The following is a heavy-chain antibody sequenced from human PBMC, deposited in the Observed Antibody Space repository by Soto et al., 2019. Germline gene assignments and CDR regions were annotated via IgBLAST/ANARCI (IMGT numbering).Heavy chain of an antibody. CDR3: ARDPAHPGYSSGTIDY. CDR2: IWYDGSNK. J-gene: IGHJ4*02. CDR1: GFTFSSYG. D-gene: IGHD6-19*01. V-gene: IGHV3-33*01. Sequence: GGSLRLSCAASGFTFSSYGMHWVRQAPGKGLEWVAVIWYDGSNKYYADSVKGRFTISRDNSKNTLYLQMNSLRAEDTAVYYCARDPAHPGYSSGTIDYWGQGTLVTVSS.